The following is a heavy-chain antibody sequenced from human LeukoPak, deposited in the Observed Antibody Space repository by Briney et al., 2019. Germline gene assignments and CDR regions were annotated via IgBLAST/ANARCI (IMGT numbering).Heavy chain of an antibody. CDR2: IYYSGRT. CDR1: GGSISSNNYY. Sequence: SETLSLTCTVSGGSISSNNYYWGWIRQPPGKGLEWIGSIYYSGRTYYNPSLKSRVTILVDTSKKQFSLKLSSVTAADTAVYYCASWYYDFWSGYSHDNWGQGTLVTVSS. V-gene: IGHV4-39*01. D-gene: IGHD3-3*01. CDR3: ASWYYDFWSGYSHDN. J-gene: IGHJ4*02.